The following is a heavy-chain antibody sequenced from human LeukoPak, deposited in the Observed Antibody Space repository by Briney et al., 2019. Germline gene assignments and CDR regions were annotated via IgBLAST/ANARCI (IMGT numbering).Heavy chain of an antibody. J-gene: IGHJ3*02. CDR1: GFTFSAYA. D-gene: IGHD6-13*01. CDR2: ISGSGGST. V-gene: IGHV3-23*01. CDR3: AKEQQQLGHDAFDI. Sequence: GGPLRLSCEASGFTFSAYAMTWVRQAPGKGLEWVSAISGSGGSTYYADSVKGRFTISRDNSKNTLYLQMNSLRAEDTAVYYCAKEQQQLGHDAFDIWGQGTMVTVSS.